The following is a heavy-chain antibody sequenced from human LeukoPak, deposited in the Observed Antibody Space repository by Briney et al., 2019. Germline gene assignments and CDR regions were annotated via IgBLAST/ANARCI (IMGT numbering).Heavy chain of an antibody. J-gene: IGHJ4*02. CDR2: ISAYNGNT. Sequence: VASVKVSCKASGYTFTSYGISWVRQAPGQGLEWMGWISAYNGNTNYAQKLQGRVTMTTDTSTSTAYMELRSLRSDDTAVYYCARDRQRYYYGSGSSSGYDYWGQGTLVTVSS. D-gene: IGHD3-10*01. CDR1: GYTFTSYG. V-gene: IGHV1-18*01. CDR3: ARDRQRYYYGSGSSSGYDY.